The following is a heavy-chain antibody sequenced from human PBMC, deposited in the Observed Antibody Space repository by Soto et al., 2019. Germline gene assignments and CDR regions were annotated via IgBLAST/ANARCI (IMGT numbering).Heavy chain of an antibody. CDR2: IIPIFGTA. V-gene: IGHV1-69*13. CDR1: GGTFSSYA. D-gene: IGHD2-21*02. Sequence: ASVKVSCKASGGTFSSYAISWVRQAPGQGLEWMGGIIPIFGTANYAQKFQGRVTITADESTSTAYMELSSLRSEDTAVYYCASQDCGGDCYSGAPGSFDYWGQGTLVTVSS. CDR3: ASQDCGGDCYSGAPGSFDY. J-gene: IGHJ4*02.